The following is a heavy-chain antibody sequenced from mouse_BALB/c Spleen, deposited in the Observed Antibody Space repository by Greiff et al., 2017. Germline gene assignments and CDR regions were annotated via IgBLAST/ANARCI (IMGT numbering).Heavy chain of an antibody. CDR1: GFTFSSYA. CDR3: ARGYGYGFAY. D-gene: IGHD2-2*01. CDR2: ISSGGST. V-gene: IGHV5-6-5*01. Sequence: EVKLVESGGGLVKPGGSLKLSCAASGFTFSSYAMSWVRQPPEKRLEWVASISSGGSTYYPDSVKGRFTISRDNARNILYLQMSSLRSEDTAMYYCARGYGYGFAYWGQGTLVTVSA. J-gene: IGHJ3*01.